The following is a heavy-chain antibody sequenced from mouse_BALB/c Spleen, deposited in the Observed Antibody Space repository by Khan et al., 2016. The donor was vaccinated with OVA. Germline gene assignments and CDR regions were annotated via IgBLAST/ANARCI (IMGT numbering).Heavy chain of an antibody. J-gene: IGHJ4*01. CDR1: GFSLTNYG. CDR2: IWSDGST. D-gene: IGHD2-10*01. V-gene: IGHV2-6-1*01. CDR3: ARQPYYHYNIMDY. Sequence: VQLVESGPGLVAPSQSLSTTCTISGFSLTNYGVHWVRQPPGKGLEWLVVIWSDGSTTYNSALKSRLSISKDNSKSQVFLKMNSLQTDYTAMYYCARQPYYHYNIMDYRGQGASVTVSS.